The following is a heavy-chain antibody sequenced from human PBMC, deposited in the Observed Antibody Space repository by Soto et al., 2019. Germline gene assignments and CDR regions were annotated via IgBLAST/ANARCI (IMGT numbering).Heavy chain of an antibody. CDR2: IYWNDDK. Sequence: QVTLKESGPTLVKPTQTLTLTCTFSGFSFSTSGMGVGWIRQPPGKALEWLALIYWNDDKRYSPSLKSRLTITKDTSKDEVVLTMTNVDPLDTATYYCAHRSATVDGSVVRIDYWGQGTLVTVSS. V-gene: IGHV2-5*01. CDR1: GFSFSTSGMG. CDR3: AHRSATVDGSVVRIDY. J-gene: IGHJ4*02. D-gene: IGHD3-10*01.